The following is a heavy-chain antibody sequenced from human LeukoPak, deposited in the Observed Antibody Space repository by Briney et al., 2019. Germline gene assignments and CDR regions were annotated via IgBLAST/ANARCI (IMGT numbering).Heavy chain of an antibody. CDR1: GGSFSGYY. Sequence: SETLSLTCAVYGGSFSGYYWSWIRQPPGKGLEWIGEINHSGSTNYNPSLKSRVTISVDTSKNQFSLKLSSVTAADTAVYYCARVGYSSSGNYYNDRGAFDYWGQGTLVTVSS. D-gene: IGHD3-10*01. V-gene: IGHV4-34*01. J-gene: IGHJ4*02. CDR2: INHSGST. CDR3: ARVGYSSSGNYYNDRGAFDY.